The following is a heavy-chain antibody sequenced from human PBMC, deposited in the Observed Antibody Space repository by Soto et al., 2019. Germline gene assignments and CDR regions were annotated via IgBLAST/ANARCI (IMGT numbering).Heavy chain of an antibody. Sequence: QVQLVQSGPEVKNPGSSVKVSCKASGGSFSDSALSWVRQAPGHGLEWMGGIIPLFGSPDYAQKFLARVTVTADESTSTAYMELSRLRTEDTAVYYCAREARGSGGGYSYYGMDVWGQGTTVTVS. J-gene: IGHJ6*02. CDR1: GGSFSDSA. V-gene: IGHV1-69*01. D-gene: IGHD6-25*01. CDR2: IIPLFGSP. CDR3: AREARGSGGGYSYYGMDV.